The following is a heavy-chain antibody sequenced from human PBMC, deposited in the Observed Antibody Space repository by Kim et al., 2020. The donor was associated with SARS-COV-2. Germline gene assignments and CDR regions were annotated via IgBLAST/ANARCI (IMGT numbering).Heavy chain of an antibody. D-gene: IGHD1-26*01. J-gene: IGHJ6*02. CDR3: ATSIVGATWYSYYGMDV. CDR2: ISSSSSYI. V-gene: IGHV3-21*01. CDR1: GFTFSSYS. Sequence: GGSLRLSCAASGFTFSSYSMNWVRQAPGKGLEWVSSISSSSSYIYYADSVKGRFTISRDNAKNSLYLQMNSLRAEDTAVYYCATSIVGATWYSYYGMDVWGQGTTVTVSS.